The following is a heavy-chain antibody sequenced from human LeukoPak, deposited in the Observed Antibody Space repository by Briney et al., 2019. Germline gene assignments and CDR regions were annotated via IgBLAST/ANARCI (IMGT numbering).Heavy chain of an antibody. Sequence: SETLSLACTVSGGSISSGGYYWSWIRQHPGKGLEWIGYIYYSGSTYYNPSLKSRVTISVDTSKNQFSLKLSSVTAADTAVYYCARRNDYVWGSYLYYYYYMDVWGKGTTVTVSS. CDR1: GGSISSGGYY. J-gene: IGHJ6*03. D-gene: IGHD3-16*02. CDR3: ARRNDYVWGSYLYYYYYMDV. V-gene: IGHV4-31*03. CDR2: IYYSGST.